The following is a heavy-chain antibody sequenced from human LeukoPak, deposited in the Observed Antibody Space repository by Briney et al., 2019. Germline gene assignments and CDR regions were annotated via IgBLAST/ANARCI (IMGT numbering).Heavy chain of an antibody. J-gene: IGHJ3*02. Sequence: SCKASGYTFTSFGVSWVRQAPGKGLEWVAFIRYDGSNKYYADSVKGRFTISRDNSKNTLYLQMNSLRAEDTAVYYCAKVNYGDYGAFDIWSQGTMVTVSS. CDR2: IRYDGSNK. D-gene: IGHD4-17*01. V-gene: IGHV3-30*02. CDR3: AKVNYGDYGAFDI. CDR1: GYTFTSFG.